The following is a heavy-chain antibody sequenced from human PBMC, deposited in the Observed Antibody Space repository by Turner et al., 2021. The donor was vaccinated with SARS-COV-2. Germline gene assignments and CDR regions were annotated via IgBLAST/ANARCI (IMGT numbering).Heavy chain of an antibody. Sequence: QVQLVQSGAEVKKPGASVKVSCTLSGYTLTELSMYGVRQAPGKGLEWMGGFDPEDGETIYAQKFQGRVTMTEDTSTDTAYMELSSLRSEDTAVYYCATGYQLRVNWFDPWGQGTLVTVSS. J-gene: IGHJ5*02. V-gene: IGHV1-24*01. D-gene: IGHD2-2*01. CDR2: FDPEDGET. CDR3: ATGYQLRVNWFDP. CDR1: GYTLTELS.